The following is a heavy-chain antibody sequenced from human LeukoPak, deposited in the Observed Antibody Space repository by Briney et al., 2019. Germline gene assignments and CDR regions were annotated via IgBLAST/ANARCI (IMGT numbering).Heavy chain of an antibody. Sequence: GGSLRLSCAASGFTFRSYAMSWVRQAPGKGLELVARIKNKPDGGTSDYTAPVKGRFTISRDDSKSTLYLQMNSLKTEDTAVYYCTVVNYGSGSYPLGSWGQGTLVTVSS. CDR3: TVVNYGSGSYPLGS. V-gene: IGHV3-15*01. CDR1: GFTFRSYA. D-gene: IGHD3-10*01. J-gene: IGHJ5*02. CDR2: IKNKPDGGTS.